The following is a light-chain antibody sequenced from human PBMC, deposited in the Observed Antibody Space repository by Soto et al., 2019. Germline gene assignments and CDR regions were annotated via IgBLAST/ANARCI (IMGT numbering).Light chain of an antibody. CDR1: QSVRSN. V-gene: IGKV3-15*01. J-gene: IGKJ1*01. Sequence: EIVMTQSPVTLSVSPGERATLSCRASQSVRSNLAWYQQKPGQARRLLMYDASTRATGIPARFSGSGSGTEFTLTISSLQSEDFAVYYCQHYNYWPPWTFGQGTKVEIK. CDR2: DAS. CDR3: QHYNYWPPWT.